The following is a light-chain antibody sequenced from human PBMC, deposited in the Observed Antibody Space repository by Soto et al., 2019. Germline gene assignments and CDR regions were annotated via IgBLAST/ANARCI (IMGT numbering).Light chain of an antibody. CDR3: QQYENLPT. J-gene: IGKJ5*01. Sequence: IQLTQSPSSLSSSVGDRVTLTCQASQNINNYLNWYQRKPGRAPKLRIYDASNLEAGVPSRLRGSGSGTDFTFTISRLQPEDIATYYCQQYENLPTFGQGTRLEI. CDR1: QNINNY. CDR2: DAS. V-gene: IGKV1-33*01.